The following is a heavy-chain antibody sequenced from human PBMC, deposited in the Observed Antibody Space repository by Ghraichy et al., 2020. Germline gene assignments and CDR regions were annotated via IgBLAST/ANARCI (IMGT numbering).Heavy chain of an antibody. D-gene: IGHD3-10*01. CDR3: ARPQVLLWFGESRRAFDI. V-gene: IGHV4-39*01. CDR1: GGSISSSSYY. Sequence: PETLSLTCTVSGGSISSSSYYWGWIRQPPGKGLEWIGSIYYSGSTYYNPSLKSRVTISVDTSKNQFSLKLSSVTAADTAVYYCARPQVLLWFGESRRAFDIWGQGTMVTVSS. J-gene: IGHJ3*02. CDR2: IYYSGST.